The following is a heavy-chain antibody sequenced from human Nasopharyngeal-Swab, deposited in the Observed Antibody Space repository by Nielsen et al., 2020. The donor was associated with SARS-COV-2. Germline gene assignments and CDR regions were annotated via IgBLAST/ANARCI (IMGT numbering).Heavy chain of an antibody. J-gene: IGHJ4*02. D-gene: IGHD1-26*01. CDR2: ISAYNGNT. V-gene: IGHV1-18*01. CDR3: ARGGSYLTGPADY. Sequence: GQMAAGQGLEWMGWISAYNGNTNYAQKLQGRVTMTTDTSTSIAYMELRSLRSDDTAVYYCARGGSYLTGPADYWGQGTLVTVSS.